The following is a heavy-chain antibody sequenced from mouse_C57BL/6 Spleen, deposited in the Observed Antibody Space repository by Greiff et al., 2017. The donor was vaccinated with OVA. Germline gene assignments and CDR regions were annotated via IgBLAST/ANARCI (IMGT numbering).Heavy chain of an antibody. CDR3: ASAPYYGSSLYYAMDY. CDR2: IDPNSGGT. V-gene: IGHV1-72*01. Sequence: QVQLKESGAELVKPGASVKLSCKASGYTFTSYWMHWVKQRPGRGLEWIGRIDPNSGGTKYNEKFKSKATLTVDKPSSTAYMQLSSLTSEDSAVYYCASAPYYGSSLYYAMDYWGQGTSVTVSS. J-gene: IGHJ4*01. D-gene: IGHD1-1*01. CDR1: GYTFTSYW.